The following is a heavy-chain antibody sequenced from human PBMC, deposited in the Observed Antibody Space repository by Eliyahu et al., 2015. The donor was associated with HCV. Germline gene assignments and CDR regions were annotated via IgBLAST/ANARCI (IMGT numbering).Heavy chain of an antibody. Sequence: TFSNYGMHWVRQAPGKGLEWVAVIWYDGNNKYYADSVKGRFTISRDNSKNTLYLQMNSLRVEDTAVFYCARSPGSAVTWQEMDVWGQGTTVIVSS. CDR1: TFSNYG. J-gene: IGHJ6*02. CDR2: IWYDGNNK. CDR3: ARSPGSAVTWQEMDV. V-gene: IGHV3-33*01. D-gene: IGHD3-16*01.